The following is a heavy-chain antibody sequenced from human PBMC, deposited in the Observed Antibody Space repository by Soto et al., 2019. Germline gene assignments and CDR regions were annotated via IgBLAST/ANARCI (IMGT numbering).Heavy chain of an antibody. Sequence: ASVKVSCKAFGYSFSYYGINWVRQAPGQGLEWMGWSNPYNGHKNYAQKFADRLTMTTDTSTATVSMELRNLKSDDTAVYYCVRDRLRGYENSGVYSWG. J-gene: IGHJ5*01. CDR1: GYSFSYYG. D-gene: IGHD6-19*01. CDR2: SNPYNGHK. V-gene: IGHV1-18*01. CDR3: VRDRLRGYENSGVYS.